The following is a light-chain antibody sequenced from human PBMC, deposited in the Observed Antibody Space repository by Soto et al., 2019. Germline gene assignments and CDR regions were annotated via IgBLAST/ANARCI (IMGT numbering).Light chain of an antibody. CDR3: QHYGSSMVT. Sequence: EIVLTQSPGTLSLSPGERATLSCRASQSVSSSYLAWYQQKPGQAPRLLIYGASSRATGIPDRFSGGGSGTEFTLTISRLEPEDFAVYYCQHYGSSMVTFGPGT. CDR2: GAS. V-gene: IGKV3-20*01. CDR1: QSVSSSY. J-gene: IGKJ3*01.